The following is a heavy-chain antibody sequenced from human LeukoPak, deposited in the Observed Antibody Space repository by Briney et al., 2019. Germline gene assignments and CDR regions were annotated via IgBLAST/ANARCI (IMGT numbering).Heavy chain of an antibody. D-gene: IGHD3-10*01. CDR2: IWYGGSNK. CDR1: GFTFSSYG. CDR3: ARSSGLLGYGSGSFTDY. J-gene: IGHJ4*02. Sequence: GRSLRLSCAASGFTFSSYGMHWVRQAPGKGLEWVAVIWYGGSNKYYADSVKGRFTISRDNSKNTLYLQMNSLRAEDTAVYYCARSSGLLGYGSGSFTDYWGQGTLVTVSS. V-gene: IGHV3-33*08.